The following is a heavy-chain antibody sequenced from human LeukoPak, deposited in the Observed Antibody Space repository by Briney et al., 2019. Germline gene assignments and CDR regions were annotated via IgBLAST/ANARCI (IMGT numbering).Heavy chain of an antibody. CDR1: GFTFSSYA. Sequence: PGGSLRLSCAASGFTFSSYAMHWVRQAPGKGLEWVAVISYDGSNKYYADSVKGRFTISRDNSKNTLYLQMNSLRAEDTAVYYCAKGSQFGELFDCWGQGTLVTVSS. V-gene: IGHV3-30*04. J-gene: IGHJ4*02. CDR2: ISYDGSNK. CDR3: AKGSQFGELFDC. D-gene: IGHD3-10*01.